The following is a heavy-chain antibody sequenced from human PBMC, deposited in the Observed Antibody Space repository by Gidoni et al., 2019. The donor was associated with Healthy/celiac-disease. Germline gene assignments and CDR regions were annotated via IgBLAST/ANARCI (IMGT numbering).Heavy chain of an antibody. CDR1: GFTVSSYA. Sequence: EVQLLESGGGLVQPGGSLRLSCAACGFTVSSYAMSWVRQAPGKGLEWVSAIIGSGGSTYYADSVKGRFTISRDNSKNTLYLQMNSLRAEDTAVYYCAKDQADWSNWYFDLWGRGTLVTVSS. J-gene: IGHJ2*01. D-gene: IGHD3-9*01. CDR2: IIGSGGST. V-gene: IGHV3-23*01. CDR3: AKDQADWSNWYFDL.